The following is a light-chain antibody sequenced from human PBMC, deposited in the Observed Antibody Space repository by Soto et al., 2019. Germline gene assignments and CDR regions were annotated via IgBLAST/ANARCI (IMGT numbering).Light chain of an antibody. CDR2: EVS. V-gene: IGLV2-8*01. CDR3: SSYAGSNNLV. CDR1: SSDVGTYNF. J-gene: IGLJ3*02. Sequence: QSALTQPPSASGSPGQSVTISCTGTSSDVGTYNFVSWYQQHPGKAPKLMIYEVSKRPSGVPDRFSGSKSGSTASLPVSGLQTDDEADYYCSSYAGSNNLVFGGGTKLTVL.